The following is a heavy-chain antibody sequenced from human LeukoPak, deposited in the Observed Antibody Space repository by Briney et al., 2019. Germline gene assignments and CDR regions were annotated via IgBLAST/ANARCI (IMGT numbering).Heavy chain of an antibody. CDR2: IRSKANSYAT. CDR1: GFTFSGSA. Sequence: GGSLKLSCAVSGFTFSGSAMHWVRQASGKRLEWVGRIRSKANSYATAYAASVKGRFTISRDDSKNMAYLQMNSLKTEDTALYYCARATDYYYYYMDVWGKGTTVTVSS. CDR3: ARATDYYYYYMDV. J-gene: IGHJ6*03. V-gene: IGHV3-73*01. D-gene: IGHD1-14*01.